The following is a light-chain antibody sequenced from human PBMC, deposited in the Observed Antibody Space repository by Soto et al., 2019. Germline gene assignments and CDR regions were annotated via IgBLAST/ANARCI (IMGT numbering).Light chain of an antibody. CDR2: GAS. J-gene: IGKJ2*01. CDR3: QQSFRSPYT. CDR1: QSINID. Sequence: IQMTQSPSSLSAFVGDRVTVTCRASQSINIDLNWYQQRPGKDPTLLIYGASSLQSGVASRFSGSGSRTDFTLTISSLQPEDFATYYCQQSFRSPYTFGQGTKLEIK. V-gene: IGKV1-39*01.